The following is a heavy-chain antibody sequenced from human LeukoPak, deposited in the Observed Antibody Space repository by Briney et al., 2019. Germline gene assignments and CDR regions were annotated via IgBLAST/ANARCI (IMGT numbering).Heavy chain of an antibody. CDR2: IRYDGTNQ. V-gene: IGHV3-30*02. D-gene: IGHD4-17*01. CDR3: SKDAYGALDY. CDR1: GYIFSSYG. J-gene: IGHJ4*02. Sequence: GGSLRLSCTASGYIFSSYGIHWVRQAPGKGLHWVTFIRYDGTNQYYADSVKGRFTVSRDNSKNTVYLQMNSLRPDDTAIYYCSKDAYGALDYWGQGTLVTVSS.